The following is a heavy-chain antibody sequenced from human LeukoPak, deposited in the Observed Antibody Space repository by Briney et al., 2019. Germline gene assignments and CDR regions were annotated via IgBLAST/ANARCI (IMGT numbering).Heavy chain of an antibody. D-gene: IGHD3-10*01. V-gene: IGHV4-4*07. CDR3: ATDPPGRAFDS. CDR1: GGSIRSYY. CDR2: ISATEST. Sequence: SETLSLTCTVSGGSIRSYYWSWIRQPAGKGLEWIGRISATESTYYNPSLKSRVTMSVDTSKNQCSLKLNSVTAADTAVYYCATDPPGRAFDSWGHGTLVTVSS. J-gene: IGHJ4*01.